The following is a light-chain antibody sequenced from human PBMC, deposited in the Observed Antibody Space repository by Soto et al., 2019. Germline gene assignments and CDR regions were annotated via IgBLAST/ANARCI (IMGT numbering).Light chain of an antibody. CDR2: GAS. Sequence: EFVLTQSPGTLSLSPGERATLSCRASQSVGSNYLAWYQQKPGQAPRLLIYGASTRATGIPARFSGSGSGTDFTLTISRLEPEDFAVYYCQQYGSSGTFGQGTKVDNK. CDR1: QSVGSNY. CDR3: QQYGSSGT. V-gene: IGKV3-20*01. J-gene: IGKJ1*01.